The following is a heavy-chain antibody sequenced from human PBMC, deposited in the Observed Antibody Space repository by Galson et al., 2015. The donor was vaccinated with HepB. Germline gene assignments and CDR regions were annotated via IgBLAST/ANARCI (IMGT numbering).Heavy chain of an antibody. V-gene: IGHV3-9*01. J-gene: IGHJ4*02. CDR2: ISWNSGSI. CDR1: GFTFDDYA. Sequence: SLRLSCAASGFTFDDYAMHWVRQAPGKGLEWVSGISWNSGSIGYADSVKGRFTISRDNAKNSLYLQMNSLRAEDTALYYCAKGEVGWELPFDYWGQGTLVTVSS. CDR3: AKGEVGWELPFDY. D-gene: IGHD1-26*01.